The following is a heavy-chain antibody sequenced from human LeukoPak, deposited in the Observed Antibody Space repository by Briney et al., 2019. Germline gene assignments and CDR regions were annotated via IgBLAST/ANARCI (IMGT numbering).Heavy chain of an antibody. D-gene: IGHD3-22*01. Sequence: SVKVSCKASGGTFSSYTISWVRQAPGQGLEWMGRIIPILGIANYAQKFQGRVTITADKSTSTAYMELSSLRSEDTAVYYCARGDDSSGYYHFDYWGQGTPVTVSS. CDR3: ARGDDSSGYYHFDY. J-gene: IGHJ4*02. V-gene: IGHV1-69*02. CDR2: IIPILGIA. CDR1: GGTFSSYT.